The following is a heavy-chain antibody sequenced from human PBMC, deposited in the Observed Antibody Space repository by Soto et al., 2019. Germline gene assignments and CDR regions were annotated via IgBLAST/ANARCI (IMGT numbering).Heavy chain of an antibody. CDR2: INQYGSEK. V-gene: IGHV3-7*01. CDR1: GFPFSDYW. D-gene: IGHD2-8*02. J-gene: IGHJ4*02. CDR3: ATYGAGGSYFDH. Sequence: GGSLRLSCAASGFPFSDYWMSWVRQSPGKGLEWVANINQYGSEKNYVDSVKGRFTISRDNAKNSLFLQMNSLRAEDTAVYFCATYGAGGSYFDHWGQGALVTLSS.